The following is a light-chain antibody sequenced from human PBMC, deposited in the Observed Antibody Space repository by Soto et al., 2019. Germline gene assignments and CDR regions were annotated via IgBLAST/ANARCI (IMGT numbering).Light chain of an antibody. CDR3: QSYATSLSLYV. CDR1: SSNIGAGYD. J-gene: IGLJ1*01. Sequence: QSVLTQPPSVSGAPGQRGTISCSGSSSNIGAGYDVHGYQQLPGTAPKLLIYGNVNRPSGVSDRFSGSKSGTSGSLAITGRQAEDEADYYCQSYATSLSLYVFGTGTKVTVL. CDR2: GNV. V-gene: IGLV1-40*01.